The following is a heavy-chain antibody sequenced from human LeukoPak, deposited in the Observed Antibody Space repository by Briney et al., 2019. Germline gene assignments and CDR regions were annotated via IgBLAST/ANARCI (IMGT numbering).Heavy chain of an antibody. D-gene: IGHD1-7*01. CDR3: ARGGELLPDYYYYYYMDV. CDR2: VYYSGST. Sequence: SETLSLTCTVSGVSSSSYCCLWIRQPPGKGLEWIGHVYYSGSTSYNPSLKSRVTMSVDTSKSQFSLKLSSVTAADTAVYYCARGGELLPDYYYYYYMDVWGKGATVTVSS. CDR1: GVSSSSYC. J-gene: IGHJ6*03. V-gene: IGHV4-59*01.